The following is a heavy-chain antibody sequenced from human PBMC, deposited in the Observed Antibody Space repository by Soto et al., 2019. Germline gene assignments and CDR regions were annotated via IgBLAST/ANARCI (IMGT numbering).Heavy chain of an antibody. CDR3: VRHSGKIEPSVGPRSLDY. J-gene: IGHJ4*02. Sequence: SLKISCEASGYTFTNYWIGWVRQMPGTGLEWMGIIYPRDSDTRYSPSFQDQVTMSVDKSIGTAYLQWSSLKASDTAMYYCVRHSGKIEPSVGPRSLDYWGQGTLVTVSS. CDR2: IYPRDSDT. CDR1: GYTFTNYW. D-gene: IGHD6-13*01. V-gene: IGHV5-51*01.